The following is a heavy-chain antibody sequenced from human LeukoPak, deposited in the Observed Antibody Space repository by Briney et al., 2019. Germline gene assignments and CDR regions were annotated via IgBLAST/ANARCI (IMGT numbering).Heavy chain of an antibody. CDR1: GYTFTSYG. V-gene: IGHV1-18*01. CDR3: ARAYYYYGMDV. Sequence: ASVKVSCKASGYTFTSYGISWVRQAPGQGLEWMGWISAYNGNTNYAQKLQGRVTMTRDTSTSTVYMELSSLRSEDTAVYYCARAYYYYGMDVWGQGTTVTVSS. J-gene: IGHJ6*02. CDR2: ISAYNGNT.